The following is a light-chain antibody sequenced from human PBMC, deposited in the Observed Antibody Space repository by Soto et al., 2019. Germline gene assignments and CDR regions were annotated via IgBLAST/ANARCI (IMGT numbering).Light chain of an antibody. J-gene: IGKJ4*01. CDR2: AAF. CDR1: QSISSW. V-gene: IGKV1-5*01. Sequence: DIQMTQSPSSLSASVGDRVNITCRASQSISSWLAWYQQKPGKAPKLLIFAAFSLESEVPSRFSGSRSGTEFTHTISSLQPDDYATYCCQQYKSYSPLTFGGGTKVDIK. CDR3: QQYKSYSPLT.